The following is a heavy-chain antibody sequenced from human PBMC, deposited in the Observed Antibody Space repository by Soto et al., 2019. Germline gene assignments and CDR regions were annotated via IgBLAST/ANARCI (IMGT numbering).Heavy chain of an antibody. CDR2: ISSTSTYI. V-gene: IGHV3-21*01. J-gene: IGHJ5*02. Sequence: GGSLRLSCGASGFIFSTYAMNWVRQAPGKGLEWVSSISSTSTYIHYSDSVKGRFTISRDNAKNSLYLQMNSLRAEDTAVYYCASTPNSSWDETSWGQGTPVTVSS. D-gene: IGHD6-13*01. CDR3: ASTPNSSWDETS. CDR1: GFIFSTYA.